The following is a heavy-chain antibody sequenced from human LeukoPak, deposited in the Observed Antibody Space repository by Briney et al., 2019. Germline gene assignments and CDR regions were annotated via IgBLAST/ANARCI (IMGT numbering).Heavy chain of an antibody. D-gene: IGHD6-19*01. J-gene: IGHJ5*02. V-gene: IGHV1-69*04. CDR1: GGTFSSYA. Sequence: SVKVSFKASGGTFSSYAISWVRQAPGQGLEWMGRIIPILGIANYAQKFQGRVTITADKSTSTDYMELSSLRSEDTDVYYCARVAVEGYNWFDPWGQGTLVTVSS. CDR3: ARVAVEGYNWFDP. CDR2: IIPILGIA.